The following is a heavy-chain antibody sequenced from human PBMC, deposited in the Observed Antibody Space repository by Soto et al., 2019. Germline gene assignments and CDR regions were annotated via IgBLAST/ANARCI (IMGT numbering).Heavy chain of an antibody. CDR1: GFTFRSHG. J-gene: IGHJ4*02. CDR2: IWYVGSKN. Sequence: GGSLRLSCAASGFTFRSHGIHWVRQAPGKGLEWVAVIWYVGSKNFYADSVKGRFTIFRDSSNNTVHLQMNSLRAEDTAVYYCATMFSSWFDYWGQGTPVTVSS. CDR3: ATMFSSWFDY. D-gene: IGHD2-2*01. V-gene: IGHV3-33*03.